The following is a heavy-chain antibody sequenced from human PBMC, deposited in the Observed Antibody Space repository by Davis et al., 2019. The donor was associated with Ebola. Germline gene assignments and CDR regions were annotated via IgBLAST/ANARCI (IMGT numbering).Heavy chain of an antibody. J-gene: IGHJ4*02. CDR1: GDSVSRKSGA. D-gene: IGHD6-13*01. V-gene: IGHV6-1*01. CDR3: ARETVAAVGNPFDH. Sequence: MPSETLSLTCAISGDSVSRKSGAWSWIRQSPSRGLEWLGRTYFRSKWYNDYAVSVKSRITINPDTSKNQFSLQLNSVTPEDTAVYYCARETVAAVGNPFDHWGQGTRVTVSS. CDR2: TYFRSKWYN.